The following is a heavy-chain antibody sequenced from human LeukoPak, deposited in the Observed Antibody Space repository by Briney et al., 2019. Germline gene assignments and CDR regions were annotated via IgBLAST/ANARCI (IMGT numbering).Heavy chain of an antibody. CDR3: AREQGTHYYDSDGSYSRAGAFDI. CDR2: ISSSGSTT. V-gene: IGHV3-11*04. CDR1: GFTVSSNY. D-gene: IGHD3-22*01. Sequence: PGGSLRLSCAASGFTVSSNYINWVRQAPGKGLEWISYISSSGSTTYYGNSVKGRFTISRDNAQNSLDLQMNSLRAEDTAVYYCAREQGTHYYDSDGSYSRAGAFDIWGQGTMVTVSS. J-gene: IGHJ3*02.